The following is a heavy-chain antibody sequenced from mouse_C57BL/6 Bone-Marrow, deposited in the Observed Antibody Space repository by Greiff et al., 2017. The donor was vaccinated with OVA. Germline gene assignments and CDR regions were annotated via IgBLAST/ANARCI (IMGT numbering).Heavy chain of an antibody. D-gene: IGHD2-1*01. V-gene: IGHV1-5*01. CDR3: TRRSYYGNYGFAY. CDR2: IYPGNSDT. J-gene: IGHJ3*01. CDR1: GYTFTSYW. Sequence: VQLQQSGTVLARPGASVKMSCKTSGYTFTSYWMHWVKQRPGQGLEWIGAIYPGNSDTSYNQKFKGKAKLTAVTSASTAYMELSSLTNEDSAVYYCTRRSYYGNYGFAYWGQGTLVTVSA.